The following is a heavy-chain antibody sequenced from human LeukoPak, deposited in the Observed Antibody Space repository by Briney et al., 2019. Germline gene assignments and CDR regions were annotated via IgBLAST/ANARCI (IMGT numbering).Heavy chain of an antibody. CDR2: ISSSSSYI. CDR3: ARDDCSSTSCPPGIDY. V-gene: IGHV3-21*01. J-gene: IGHJ4*02. Sequence: GGSLRLSCAASGFTFSSYSMNWVRQAPEKGLEWVSSISSSSSYIYYADSVKGRFTISRDNAKNSLYLQMNSLRAGDTAVYYCARDDCSSTSCPPGIDYWGQGTLVTVSS. CDR1: GFTFSSYS. D-gene: IGHD2-2*01.